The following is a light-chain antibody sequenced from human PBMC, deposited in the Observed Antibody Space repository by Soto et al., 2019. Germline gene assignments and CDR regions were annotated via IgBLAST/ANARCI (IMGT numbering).Light chain of an antibody. J-gene: IGLJ2*01. CDR2: EVT. CDR1: SSDVAGSDY. V-gene: IGLV2-8*01. CDR3: SSFARGDNPHVL. Sequence: QSVLTQPPSASGSPGQSVTISCTGTSSDVAGSDYVSWYQQHPGKAPKLIIYEVTKRPAGVPDRFSGSKSGNTASLTVSGLRADDESYYYCSSFARGDNPHVLFGGGTKLTVL.